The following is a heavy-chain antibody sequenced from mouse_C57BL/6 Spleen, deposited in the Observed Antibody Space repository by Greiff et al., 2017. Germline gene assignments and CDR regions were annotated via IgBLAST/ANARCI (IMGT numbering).Heavy chain of an antibody. CDR3: ARDLRVYYAMDY. J-gene: IGHJ4*01. CDR1: GFTFSSYA. Sequence: DVKLVESGGGLVKPGGSLKLSCAASGFTFSSYAMSWVRQTPGKRLEWVATISDGGSYTYYPDNVKGRFTISRDNAKNNLYLQMSHLKSEDTAMYYCARDLRVYYAMDYWGQGTSVTVSS. V-gene: IGHV5-4*01. CDR2: ISDGGSYT. D-gene: IGHD3-1*01.